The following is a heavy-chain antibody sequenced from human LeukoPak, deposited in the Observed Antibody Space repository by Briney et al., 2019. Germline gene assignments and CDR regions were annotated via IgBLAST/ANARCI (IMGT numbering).Heavy chain of an antibody. CDR3: AREEDRYCSSTSCYQTLGYFDY. V-gene: IGHV1-69*13. D-gene: IGHD2-2*01. CDR1: GGTFSSYA. CDR2: IIPIFGTA. Sequence: GASVKVSCKASGGTFSSYAISWVRQAPGQGLEWMGGIIPIFGTANYAQKFQGRVTITADESTSTAYMELSSLRSEDTAVYYCAREEDRYCSSTSCYQTLGYFDYWGQGTLVTVSS. J-gene: IGHJ4*02.